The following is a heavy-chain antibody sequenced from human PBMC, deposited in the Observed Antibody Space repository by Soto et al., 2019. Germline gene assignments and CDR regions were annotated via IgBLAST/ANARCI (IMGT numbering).Heavy chain of an antibody. CDR3: ARAQSPGVCGFHIYYFDS. CDR2: IIPIFGTT. CDR1: GGTFSSYA. D-gene: IGHD2-21*01. Sequence: QVQLVQSGAEVKKPGSSVKVSCKASGGTFSSYAISWVRQAPGQGLEWMGGIIPIFGTTTYAQKFQGRVTITADDSTTTSYMGLSSLRSEDTAVYYCARAQSPGVCGFHIYYFDSWGQGTLVTVSS. V-gene: IGHV1-69*01. J-gene: IGHJ4*02.